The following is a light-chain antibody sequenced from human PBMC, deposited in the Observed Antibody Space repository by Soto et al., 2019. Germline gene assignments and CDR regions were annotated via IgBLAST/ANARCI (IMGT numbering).Light chain of an antibody. CDR2: DAS. V-gene: IGKV3-11*01. Sequence: EIVLTQSPAILSLSPGERATLSCRASQSVGRYLVWYQQKPGQALSLLIYDASNRATGIPARFSGSGSGTDFTLTISSLESEDFAVYYCQHRNNWPWTLGQGTKVDIK. J-gene: IGKJ1*01. CDR1: QSVGRY. CDR3: QHRNNWPWT.